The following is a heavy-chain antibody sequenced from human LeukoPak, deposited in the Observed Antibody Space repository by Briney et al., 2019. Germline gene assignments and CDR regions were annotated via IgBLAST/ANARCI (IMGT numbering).Heavy chain of an antibody. CDR2: ISSSSDYT. CDR1: GFTFGDYY. J-gene: IGHJ5*02. CDR3: ARPPYSSSWDPGWFDP. V-gene: IGHV3-11*06. Sequence: GGSLRLSCAASGFTFGDYYMAWIRQAPGKGLEWVSYISSSSDYTNYADSVRGRFTISRDNAKNSLYLQMNSLRAEDTAVYYCARPPYSSSWDPGWFDPWGQGTLITVSS. D-gene: IGHD6-13*01.